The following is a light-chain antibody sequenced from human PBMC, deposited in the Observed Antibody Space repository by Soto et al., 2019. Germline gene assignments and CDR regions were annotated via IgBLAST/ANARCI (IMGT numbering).Light chain of an antibody. CDR2: AAS. J-gene: IGKJ4*01. CDR3: QQSSSTPRT. Sequence: DIQMTQSPSTLSASAGDRVTITCRASQSISSYLTWYQQKPGKAPKLLIYAASSRQSGIPSRFGGSGSGTDFTLTISSLQPEDFATYYCQQSSSTPRTFGGGTKVEIK. CDR1: QSISSY. V-gene: IGKV1-39*01.